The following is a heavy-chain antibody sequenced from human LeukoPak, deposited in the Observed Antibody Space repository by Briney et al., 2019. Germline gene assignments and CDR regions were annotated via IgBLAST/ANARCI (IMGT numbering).Heavy chain of an antibody. J-gene: IGHJ3*02. Sequence: PGGSLRLSXAASGFTFSSYWMSWVRQAPGKGLEWVANIKQDGSEKYYVDSVKGRFTISRDNAKNSLYLQMNSLRAEDTAVYYCNSGTRYEAFDIWGQGTMVTVSS. D-gene: IGHD1-1*01. CDR3: NSGTRYEAFDI. CDR1: GFTFSSYW. CDR2: IKQDGSEK. V-gene: IGHV3-7*01.